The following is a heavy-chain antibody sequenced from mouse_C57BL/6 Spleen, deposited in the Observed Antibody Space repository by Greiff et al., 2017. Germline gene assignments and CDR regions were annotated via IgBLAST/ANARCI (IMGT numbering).Heavy chain of an antibody. CDR1: GFNIKDDY. V-gene: IGHV14-4*01. J-gene: IGHJ2*01. CDR2: IDPENGDT. Sequence: VQLQQSGAELVRPGASVKLSCTASGFNIKDDYMHWVKQRPEQGLEWIGWIDPENGDTEYASKFQGKATITADTSSNTAYLQLSSLTSEDTAVYYCTTDYYGIPRDWGQGTTLTVSS. D-gene: IGHD1-1*01. CDR3: TTDYYGIPRD.